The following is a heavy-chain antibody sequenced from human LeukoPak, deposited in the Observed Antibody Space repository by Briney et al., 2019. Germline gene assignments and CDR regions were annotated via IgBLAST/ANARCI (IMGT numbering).Heavy chain of an antibody. CDR1: GFTFSSYA. CDR3: AKEGRMAAGTGDYFDY. V-gene: IGHV3-23*01. Sequence: GGSLRLSCAASGFTFSSYAMGWVRQAPGRGLEGVSRISANGDNIKYADSVKGRFTISRDNAKNTVLLQKNSLRVDDTAVYYCAKEGRMAAGTGDYFDYWGQGTLVTVSS. J-gene: IGHJ4*02. D-gene: IGHD6-13*01. CDR2: ISANGDNI.